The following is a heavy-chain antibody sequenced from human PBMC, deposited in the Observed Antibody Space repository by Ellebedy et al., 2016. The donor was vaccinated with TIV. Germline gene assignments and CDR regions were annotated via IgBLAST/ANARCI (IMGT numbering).Heavy chain of an antibody. CDR1: GFPFGDYA. CDR2: LTWYSGDI. Sequence: SLKISCVGSGFPFGDYAMHWVRLAPGKGLEWVSGLTWYSGDIGYAASVKGRFTISRDNAKNSLYLQMNSLREEDTALYYCTREVGSKTGPFDNWGQGTLVIVSS. D-gene: IGHD1-14*01. J-gene: IGHJ4*02. V-gene: IGHV3-9*01. CDR3: TREVGSKTGPFDN.